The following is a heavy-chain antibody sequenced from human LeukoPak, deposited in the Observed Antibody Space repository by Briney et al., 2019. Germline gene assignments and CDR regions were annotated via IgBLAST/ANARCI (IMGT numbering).Heavy chain of an antibody. CDR1: GYTFTSYV. CDR2: ISAYNGNT. J-gene: IGHJ6*02. V-gene: IGHV1-18*01. CDR3: ARDHSSGWYYYYYGMDV. Sequence: ASVKVSCKASGYTFTSYVISWVRQAPGQGLEWMGWISAYNGNTNYAQKLQGRATMTTDTSTSTAYMELRSLRSDSTAVDYCARDHSSGWYYYYYGMDVWGQGTTVTVSS. D-gene: IGHD6-19*01.